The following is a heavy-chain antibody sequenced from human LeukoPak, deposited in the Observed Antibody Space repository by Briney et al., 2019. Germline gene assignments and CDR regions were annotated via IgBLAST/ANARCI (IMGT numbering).Heavy chain of an antibody. V-gene: IGHV3-66*01. Sequence: GGSLRLSCAASGFTVSSNYMSWVRQAPGKGLEWVSVIYSGGSTYYADSVKGRFTISRDNSKNTLYLQMNSLRAEDTAVYYCARVLLGRGYSSGWYPFYFDYWGQGTLVTVSS. CDR2: IYSGGST. J-gene: IGHJ4*02. CDR3: ARVLLGRGYSSGWYPFYFDY. D-gene: IGHD6-19*01. CDR1: GFTVSSNY.